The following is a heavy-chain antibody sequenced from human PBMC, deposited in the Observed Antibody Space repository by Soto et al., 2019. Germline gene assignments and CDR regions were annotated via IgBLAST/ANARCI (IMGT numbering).Heavy chain of an antibody. CDR2: IVVGSGNT. Sequence: SVKVSCKASGFTFTSSAMQWVRQARGRRLEWIGWIVVGSGNTNYAQKFQERVTITRDMSTSTAYMELSSLRSEDTAVYYCAADTYSSSWYTNFDYWGQGTLVTVSS. CDR3: AADTYSSSWYTNFDY. V-gene: IGHV1-58*02. D-gene: IGHD6-13*01. J-gene: IGHJ4*02. CDR1: GFTFTSSA.